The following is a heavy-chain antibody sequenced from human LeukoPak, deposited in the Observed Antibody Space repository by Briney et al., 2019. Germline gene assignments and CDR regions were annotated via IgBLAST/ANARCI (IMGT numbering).Heavy chain of an antibody. CDR2: IYTSGST. CDR1: GGSISSGSYY. J-gene: IGHJ4*02. CDR3: ARGTPSAFDY. Sequence: PSETLSLTCTVSGGSISSGSYYWRWIRQPAGKGLEWIGRIYTSGSTNYNPSLKSRVTISVDTSKNQFPLKLSSVTAADTAVYYCARGTPSAFDYWGQGTLVTVSS. D-gene: IGHD1-14*01. V-gene: IGHV4-61*02.